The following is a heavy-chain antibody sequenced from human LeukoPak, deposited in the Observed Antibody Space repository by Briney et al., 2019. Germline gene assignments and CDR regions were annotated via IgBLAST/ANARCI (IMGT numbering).Heavy chain of an antibody. Sequence: GGSLRLSCAASGLTFSAFGMHWVRQAPGKGLEWLSIICFDGSSKYYADSVKGRFTISRDNSKNTLYLQMHSLRAEDTAVYYCARGSESYFQPHFDYWGQGTLVTVSS. CDR1: GLTFSAFG. J-gene: IGHJ4*02. D-gene: IGHD1-26*01. V-gene: IGHV3-33*01. CDR2: ICFDGSSK. CDR3: ARGSESYFQPHFDY.